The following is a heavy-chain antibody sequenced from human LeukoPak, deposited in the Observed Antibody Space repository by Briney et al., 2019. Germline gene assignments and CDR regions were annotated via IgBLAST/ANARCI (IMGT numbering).Heavy chain of an antibody. D-gene: IGHD3-22*01. J-gene: IGHJ6*02. Sequence: SETLSLTCAVYGGSFSGYYWSWIRQPPGKGLEWIGEINHSGSTNYNPSLKSRVNISVDTSKNQISQKQNSVTAADMTVYYWARGPKHAGRYDSGGYYHRGYYGMDVWGQGTTVTVSS. V-gene: IGHV4-34*01. CDR3: ARGPKHAGRYDSGGYYHRGYYGMDV. CDR2: INHSGST. CDR1: GGSFSGYY.